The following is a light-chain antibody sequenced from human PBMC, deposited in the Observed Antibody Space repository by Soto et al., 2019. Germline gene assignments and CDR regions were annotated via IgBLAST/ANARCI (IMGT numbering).Light chain of an antibody. J-gene: IGKJ4*01. Sequence: DVQMTQAPSSLSASVGDRATITCRASQGISNYLAWYQQKPGKVPKLLIYAASILQSGVLSRFGGSRSGTDFTLTISSLQPEDVATYYCKKYNSAPRTFGGGNKVEIK. CDR3: KKYNSAPRT. V-gene: IGKV1-27*01. CDR2: AAS. CDR1: QGISNY.